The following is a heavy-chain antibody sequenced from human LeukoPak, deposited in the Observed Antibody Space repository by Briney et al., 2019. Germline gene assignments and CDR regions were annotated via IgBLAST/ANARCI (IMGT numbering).Heavy chain of an antibody. J-gene: IGHJ5*01. CDR3: AKTPESSNWYAY. V-gene: IGHV3-23*01. Sequence: GGSLRLSCAASGFTFSNYAMSWVRQAPGKGLEWVSVISGGGGSTYYADSVKGRFTISRDKSKNTLYLQMNSLRAEDTAVYYCAKTPESSNWYAYWGQGTLVTVSS. CDR2: ISGGGGST. D-gene: IGHD6-13*01. CDR1: GFTFSNYA.